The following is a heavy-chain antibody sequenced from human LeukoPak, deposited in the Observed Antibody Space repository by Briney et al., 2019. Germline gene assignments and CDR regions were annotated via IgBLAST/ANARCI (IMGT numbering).Heavy chain of an antibody. CDR1: GFTFSSYG. D-gene: IGHD3-10*01. CDR2: ISAGGGST. CDR3: AKDRSSRSQFGEYDY. V-gene: IGHV3-23*01. J-gene: IGHJ4*02. Sequence: GGSLRLSCAASGFTFSSYGMSWVRQAPGKGLEWVSAISAGGGSTYYADSVKGRFTISRDNSKNTLYLQMNSLRAEDTAVYYCAKDRSSRSQFGEYDYWGQGTLVTVSS.